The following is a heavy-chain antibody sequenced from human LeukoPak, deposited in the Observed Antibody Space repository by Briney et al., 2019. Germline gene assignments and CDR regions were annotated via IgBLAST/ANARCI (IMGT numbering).Heavy chain of an antibody. CDR1: GFTFSSYA. J-gene: IGHJ4*02. V-gene: IGHV3-48*03. Sequence: GGSLRLSCAASGFTFSSYAMNWVRQAPGKGLEWVSYISSSGSTIYYADSVKGRFTISRDNAKNSLYLQMNSLRAEDTAVYYRARVGAGVSATHWGQGTLVTVSS. CDR2: ISSSGSTI. CDR3: ARVGAGVSATH. D-gene: IGHD3-10*01.